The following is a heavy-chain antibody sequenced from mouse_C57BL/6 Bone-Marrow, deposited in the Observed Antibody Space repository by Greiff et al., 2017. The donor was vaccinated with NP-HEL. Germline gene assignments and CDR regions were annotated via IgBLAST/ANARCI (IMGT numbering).Heavy chain of an antibody. CDR2: ISDGGSYT. CDR3: ARDPFITCYAMDY. J-gene: IGHJ4*01. V-gene: IGHV5-4*01. Sequence: EVKVVESGGGLVKPGGSLKLSCAASGFTFSSYAMSWVRQTPEKRLEWVATISDGGSYTYYPDNVKGRFTISRDNAKNNLYLQMSHLKSEDTAMYYCARDPFITCYAMDYWGQGTSVTVSS. CDR1: GFTFSSYA. D-gene: IGHD1-1*01.